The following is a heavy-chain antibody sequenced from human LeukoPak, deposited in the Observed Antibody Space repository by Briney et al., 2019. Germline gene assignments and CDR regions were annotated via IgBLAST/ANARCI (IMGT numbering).Heavy chain of an antibody. CDR3: ARASILYYYYMDV. CDR2: IYHSGST. Sequence: SETLSLTCAVSGGSISSSDWWNWVRQPPGKGLEWIGEIYHSGSTNYNPSLKSRVTISVDKSTNQFSLKLSAVTAADTAMYYCARASILYYYYMDVWGKGTTVTASS. J-gene: IGHJ6*03. D-gene: IGHD2-2*01. CDR1: GGSISSSDW. V-gene: IGHV4-4*02.